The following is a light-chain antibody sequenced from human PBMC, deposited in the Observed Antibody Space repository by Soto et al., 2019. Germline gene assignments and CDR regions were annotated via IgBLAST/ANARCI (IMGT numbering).Light chain of an antibody. CDR2: EAS. CDR1: QSISSW. J-gene: IGKJ4*01. CDR3: QQYNSSPLT. Sequence: DIPMPQSPSTLSAFVGDRVTITCRANQSISSWLAWYQQKPGKAPNLLIYEASSLQSGVPSRFSGSGSGAEFTLTISSLQPDDFATYYCQQYNSSPLTFGGGTKVEIK. V-gene: IGKV1-5*01.